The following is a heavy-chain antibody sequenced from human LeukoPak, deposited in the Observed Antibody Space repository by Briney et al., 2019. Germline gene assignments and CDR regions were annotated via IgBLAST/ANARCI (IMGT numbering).Heavy chain of an antibody. Sequence: GGSLRLSCAASGFTFSHYAMHWVRQAPGKGLEYVSAISSDGGSTYYANSVKGRFTISRDNSKNTLYLQMGSLRAEDMGVYYCARDSITVSVGAFDIWGQGTMVIVSS. D-gene: IGHD2-2*01. CDR3: ARDSITVSVGAFDI. J-gene: IGHJ3*02. CDR2: ISSDGGST. CDR1: GFTFSHYA. V-gene: IGHV3-64*01.